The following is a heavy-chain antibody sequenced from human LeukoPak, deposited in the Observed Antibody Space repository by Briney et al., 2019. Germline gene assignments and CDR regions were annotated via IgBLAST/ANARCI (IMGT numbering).Heavy chain of an antibody. CDR3: ARESPTMATIDY. Sequence: SETLSLTCTVSGGSISSYCWSWIRQPPGKGLEWIGYIYYSGSTNYNPSLKSRVTISVDTSKNQFSLKLSSVTAADTAVYYCARESPTMATIDYWGQGTLVTVSS. V-gene: IGHV4-59*12. CDR1: GGSISSYC. D-gene: IGHD5-24*01. J-gene: IGHJ4*02. CDR2: IYYSGST.